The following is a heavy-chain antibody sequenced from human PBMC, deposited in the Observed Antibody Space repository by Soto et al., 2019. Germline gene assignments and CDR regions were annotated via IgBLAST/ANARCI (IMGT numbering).Heavy chain of an antibody. CDR3: ARNYSSSRYYGMDV. J-gene: IGHJ6*02. CDR2: ISSSGSSI. V-gene: IGHV3-11*01. CDR1: GFTFSDYY. D-gene: IGHD6-6*01. Sequence: QVQLVESGGGLVKPGGSLRLSCEASGFTFSDYYMSWIRQAPGKGLEWVSYISSSGSSIYYADSVKGRFTISRDNAKDSLYLQMNSLRAEDTAVYYCARNYSSSRYYGMDVWGQGTTVTVSS.